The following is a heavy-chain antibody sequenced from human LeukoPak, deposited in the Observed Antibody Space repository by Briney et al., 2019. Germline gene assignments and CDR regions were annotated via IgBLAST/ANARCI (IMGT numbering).Heavy chain of an antibody. CDR3: ARPTGNNWSGYYAY. CDR1: GYTFSIYS. D-gene: IGHD3-3*01. Sequence: EASVKVSCKTSGYTFSIYSIHWVRQAPGQGLDWMGVITPSGDGTRYAQKLQGRVTMTRDTSTSTVYMELNSLKSEDTAVYYCARPTGNNWSGYYAYWGQGTPVTVSP. V-gene: IGHV1-46*04. J-gene: IGHJ4*02. CDR2: ITPSGDGT.